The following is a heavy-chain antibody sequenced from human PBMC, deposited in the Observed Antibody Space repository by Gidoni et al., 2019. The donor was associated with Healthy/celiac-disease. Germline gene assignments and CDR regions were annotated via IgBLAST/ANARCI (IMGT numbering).Heavy chain of an antibody. Sequence: QVQLQESGPGLVKPAQTLSLTCTVCGGLISSGDYYWNWSRQPPGKGLEWIGYSYYSGSTYYNPSLKSLVTISVDTSKNQFSLKLSSVTAADTAVYYCARALWVDYSGGYSGYDSWGYDAFDIWGQGTMVTVSS. J-gene: IGHJ3*02. V-gene: IGHV4-30-4*01. D-gene: IGHD5-12*01. CDR3: ARALWVDYSGGYSGYDSWGYDAFDI. CDR1: GGLISSGDYY. CDR2: SYYSGST.